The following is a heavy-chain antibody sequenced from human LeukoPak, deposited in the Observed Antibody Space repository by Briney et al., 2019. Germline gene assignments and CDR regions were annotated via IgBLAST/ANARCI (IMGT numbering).Heavy chain of an antibody. CDR2: IGVSGGTK. CDR1: GFTFDDYG. D-gene: IGHD3-22*01. V-gene: IGHV3-23*01. Sequence: GGSLRLSCAASGFTFDDYGMSWVRQAPGEGLEWVSIIGVSGGTKYYAESMKGRFTISRDNSKNTVYLQMNSLRDEDTAVYFCAKGIYDSSGYYLDFWGQGTLVTVSS. CDR3: AKGIYDSSGYYLDF. J-gene: IGHJ4*02.